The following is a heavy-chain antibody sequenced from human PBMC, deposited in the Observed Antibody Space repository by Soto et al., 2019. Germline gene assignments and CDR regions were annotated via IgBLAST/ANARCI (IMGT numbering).Heavy chain of an antibody. D-gene: IGHD2-2*01. CDR2: VYSSGTT. V-gene: IGHV4-4*07. CDR3: ARDIGSYAYAEGY. J-gene: IGHJ4*02. Sequence: PSETLSLTCIVSGGSINSYWWSWIRQPAGKGLERIGRVYSSGTTDYNPSLNSRATMSVETSKNQFSLKLTSVTAADTAVYYCARDIGSYAYAEGYWGQGIQVTVSS. CDR1: GGSINSYW.